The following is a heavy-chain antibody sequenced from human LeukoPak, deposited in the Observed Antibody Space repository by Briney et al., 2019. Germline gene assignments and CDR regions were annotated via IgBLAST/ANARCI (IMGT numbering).Heavy chain of an antibody. V-gene: IGHV1-8*02. J-gene: IGHJ6*03. D-gene: IGHD4-17*01. CDR2: MNPKSGAT. Sequence: GASVKVSCKASGYTFTSYDINWVRQATGQGLEWMGWMNPKSGATDYARKFQGRVTMTRDTSISTAYMELTRLRSDDTAVYFCARGSDYGDYFYMDFWGKGTTVTVSS. CDR3: ARGSDYGDYFYMDF. CDR1: GYTFTSYD.